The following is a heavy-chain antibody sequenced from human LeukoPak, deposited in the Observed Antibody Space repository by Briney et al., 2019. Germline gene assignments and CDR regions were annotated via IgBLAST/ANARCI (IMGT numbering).Heavy chain of an antibody. CDR2: TYYRSKWYN. Sequence: SQTLSLTCAISGDSVSSNSAAWNWIRQSPSRGLEWLGRTYYRSKWYNDYAVSVKSRITINPDTSKNQFSLQLNSVTPEDTAVYYCAKDLGGTPPSSSWYGVSDGTDDAFDIWGQGTMVTVSS. CDR3: AKDLGGTPPSSSWYGVSDGTDDAFDI. J-gene: IGHJ3*02. V-gene: IGHV6-1*01. CDR1: GDSVSSNSAA. D-gene: IGHD6-13*01.